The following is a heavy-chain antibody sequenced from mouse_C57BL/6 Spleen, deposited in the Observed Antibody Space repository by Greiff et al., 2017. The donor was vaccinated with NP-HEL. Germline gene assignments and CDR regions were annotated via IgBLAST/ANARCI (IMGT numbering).Heavy chain of an antibody. V-gene: IGHV5-12*01. CDR2: ISNGGGST. J-gene: IGHJ4*01. CDR1: GFTFSDYY. D-gene: IGHD2-1*01. CDR3: ARGEGNPYYYAMDY. Sequence: DVKLVESGGGLVQPGGSLKLSCAASGFTFSDYYMYWVRQTPEKRLEWVAYISNGGGSTYYPDTVKGRFTISRDNAKNTLYLQMSRLKSEDTAMYYCARGEGNPYYYAMDYWGQRTSVTVSS.